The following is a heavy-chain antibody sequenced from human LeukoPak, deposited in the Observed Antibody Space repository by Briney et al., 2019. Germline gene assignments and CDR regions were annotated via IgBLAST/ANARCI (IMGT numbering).Heavy chain of an antibody. D-gene: IGHD3-9*01. J-gene: IGHJ4*02. CDR3: ARGRYFDWQYYFDY. CDR1: GLTFDDYA. V-gene: IGHV3-43D*04. Sequence: PGGSLRLSCAASGLTFDDYAMHWVRQAPGKGLEWVSLISWDGGSTYYADSVKGRFTISRDNAKNTLYLQMNSLRAEDTAVYYCARGRYFDWQYYFDYWGQGTLVTVSS. CDR2: ISWDGGST.